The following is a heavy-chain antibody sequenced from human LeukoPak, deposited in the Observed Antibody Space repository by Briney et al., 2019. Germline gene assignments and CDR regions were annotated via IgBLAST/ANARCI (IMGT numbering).Heavy chain of an antibody. V-gene: IGHV4-39*07. D-gene: IGHD4-17*01. CDR3: ARSATVTTGYFDH. J-gene: IGHJ4*02. CDR1: GGSMSRTSYY. CDR2: IYYSGST. Sequence: SETLSLTCTVSGGSMSRTSYYWGWIRQPPGKGLEWIGSIYYSGSTYYNPSLKSRVTISIDTSKNLFSLKLDSLTAADTAVYYCARSATVTTGYFDHWGRGTLVAVSP.